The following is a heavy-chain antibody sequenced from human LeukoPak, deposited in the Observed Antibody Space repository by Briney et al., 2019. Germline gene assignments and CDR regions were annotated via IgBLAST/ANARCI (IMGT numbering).Heavy chain of an antibody. CDR2: ISSSSGAI. J-gene: IGHJ4*02. CDR1: GFSFSTYA. D-gene: IGHD3-3*01. Sequence: GGSLRLSCAASGFSFSTYAMHWVRQAPGKGLEWISYISSSSGAIYYADSVKGRFTISTDNAKNSLYLQMNSLRAEDTAVYYCARDGAWSGPFDYWGQGALVTVSS. V-gene: IGHV3-48*01. CDR3: ARDGAWSGPFDY.